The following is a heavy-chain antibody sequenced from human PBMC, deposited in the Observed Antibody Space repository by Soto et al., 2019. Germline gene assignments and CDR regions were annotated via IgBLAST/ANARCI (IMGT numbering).Heavy chain of an antibody. CDR1: GFTFSSFA. V-gene: IGHV3-23*01. Sequence: GGSLRLSCAASGFTFSSFALSWVRQAPGKGLGWVSTISGSGDGTDYADSVKGRFTISRDNSKNTLYLQMNSLRAEDTAVYYCAGPGYSSQDYWGQGALVTVSS. CDR2: ISGSGDGT. J-gene: IGHJ4*02. D-gene: IGHD5-18*01. CDR3: AGPGYSSQDY.